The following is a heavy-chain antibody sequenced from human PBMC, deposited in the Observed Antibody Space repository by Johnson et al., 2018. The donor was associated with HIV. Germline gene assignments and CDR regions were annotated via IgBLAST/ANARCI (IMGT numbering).Heavy chain of an antibody. CDR2: IWYDGSNK. D-gene: IGHD6-13*01. Sequence: QLVESGGGVVQPGRSLRLSCAASGFTFSSFAMHWVRQAPGKGLEWVAVIWYDGSNKYYADSVKGRFTISRDNSKNTLYLQMHSLRAEDTAVYYCAKDSTAGMGDAFDIWGQGTTVTVSS. J-gene: IGHJ3*02. V-gene: IGHV3-33*06. CDR3: AKDSTAGMGDAFDI. CDR1: GFTFSSFA.